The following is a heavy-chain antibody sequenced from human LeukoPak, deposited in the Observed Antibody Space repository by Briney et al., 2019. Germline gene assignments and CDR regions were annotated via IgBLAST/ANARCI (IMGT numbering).Heavy chain of an antibody. Sequence: GGSLRLSCAASGFTFREYSMSWVRQAPGKGLEWVSNIRSNGGDTYYTDSVKGRFTISRDNSKNTLYLEMNSLRAEDTAVNYCAKGGYTSWFDPWGQGTLVTVSS. CDR1: GFTFREYS. V-gene: IGHV3-23*01. J-gene: IGHJ5*02. CDR3: AKGGYTSWFDP. D-gene: IGHD5-12*01. CDR2: IRSNGGDT.